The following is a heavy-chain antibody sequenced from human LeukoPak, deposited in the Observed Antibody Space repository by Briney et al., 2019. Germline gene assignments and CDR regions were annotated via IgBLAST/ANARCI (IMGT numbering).Heavy chain of an antibody. CDR3: ARELRRDDH. Sequence: GASVKVSCKASGYAFTSYDINGVRQATGQGDEWMGWMNSKSGNTGYAQKFQSRLTMTWDTSISTAYMELSSLRSEDTAIYYCARELRRDDHWGQGTLVTVSS. V-gene: IGHV1-8*01. CDR1: GYAFTSYD. D-gene: IGHD5-24*01. CDR2: MNSKSGNT. J-gene: IGHJ4*02.